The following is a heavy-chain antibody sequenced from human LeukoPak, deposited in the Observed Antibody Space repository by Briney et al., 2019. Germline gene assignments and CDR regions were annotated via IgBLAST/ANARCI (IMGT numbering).Heavy chain of an antibody. Sequence: SETLSLTCTVSGGSISSSSYYWGWIRQPPGKGLEWIGSIYYSGSTYYNPSLKSRVTISVDTSKNQFSLKLSSVTAADTAVYYCARTPLPPYYYDSSGYWFDPWGQGTLVTVSS. D-gene: IGHD3-22*01. J-gene: IGHJ5*02. V-gene: IGHV4-39*01. CDR1: GGSISSSSYY. CDR2: IYYSGST. CDR3: ARTPLPPYYYDSSGYWFDP.